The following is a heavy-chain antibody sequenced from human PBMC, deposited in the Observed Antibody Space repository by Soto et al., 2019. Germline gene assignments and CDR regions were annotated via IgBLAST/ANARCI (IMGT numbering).Heavy chain of an antibody. CDR1: GGTFSSYA. CDR3: ARDCSGGSCHPPAFDI. J-gene: IGHJ3*02. CDR2: IIPIFGTA. D-gene: IGHD2-15*01. V-gene: IGHV1-69*01. Sequence: QVQLVQSGAEVKKPGSSVKVSCKASGGTFSSYAISWVRQAPGQGLEWMGGIIPIFGTANYAQKFQGRVTLTADESTRTAYMELSSLRSEDTAVYYCARDCSGGSCHPPAFDIWGQGTMVTVSS.